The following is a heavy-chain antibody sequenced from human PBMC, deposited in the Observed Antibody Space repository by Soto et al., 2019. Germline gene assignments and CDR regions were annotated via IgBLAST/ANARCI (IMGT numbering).Heavy chain of an antibody. D-gene: IGHD1-7*01. Sequence: GGSLRLSCAASGFTFSSYATHWVRQAPGKGLEWVAVISYDGSNKYYADSVKGRFTISRDNSKNTLYLQMNSLRAEDTAVYYCARAFGWNYWFDPWGQGTLVTVSS. CDR3: ARAFGWNYWFDP. V-gene: IGHV3-30-3*01. J-gene: IGHJ5*02. CDR1: GFTFSSYA. CDR2: ISYDGSNK.